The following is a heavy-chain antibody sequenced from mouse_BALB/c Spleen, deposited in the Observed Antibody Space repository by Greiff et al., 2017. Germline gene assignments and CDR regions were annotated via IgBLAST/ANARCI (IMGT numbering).Heavy chain of an antibody. CDR1: GFSLSTSGMG. V-gene: IGHV8-12*01. Sequence: QVTLKVSGPGILQPSQTLSLTCSFSGFSLSTSGMGVSWIRQPSGKGLEWLAHIYWDDDKRYNPSLKSRLTISKDTSRNQVFLKITSVDTADTATYYCARSYYGNYDLAYWGQGTLVTVSA. J-gene: IGHJ3*01. D-gene: IGHD2-1*01. CDR2: IYWDDDK. CDR3: ARSYYGNYDLAY.